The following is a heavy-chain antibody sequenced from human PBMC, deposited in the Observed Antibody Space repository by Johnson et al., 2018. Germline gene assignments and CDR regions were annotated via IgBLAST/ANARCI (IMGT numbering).Heavy chain of an antibody. Sequence: VQLQESGGGLVQPGGSLKLSCAASGFTFSGSAMHWVRQASGKGLAWVGRIRSKANSYATACAAAVKGRFTISRDDSKNTAYLQMNSLKTEDTAVYYCTRHMISGYSYGPTYYGMDVWGQGTTVTVSS. V-gene: IGHV3-73*02. CDR1: GFTFSGSA. J-gene: IGHJ6*02. D-gene: IGHD5-18*01. CDR2: IRSKANSYAT. CDR3: TRHMISGYSYGPTYYGMDV.